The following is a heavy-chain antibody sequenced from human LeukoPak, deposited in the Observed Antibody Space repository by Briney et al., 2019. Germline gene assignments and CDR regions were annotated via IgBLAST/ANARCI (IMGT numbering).Heavy chain of an antibody. CDR3: AKDRERYSSGWYYFDY. Sequence: GGSLRLSCAASGFTFSSYSMNWVRQAPGKGLEWVSYISSSSSTIYYADSVKGRFTISRDNAKNSLYLQMNSLRAEDTAVYYCAKDRERYSSGWYYFDYWGQGTLVTVSS. D-gene: IGHD6-19*01. CDR2: ISSSSSTI. CDR1: GFTFSSYS. J-gene: IGHJ4*02. V-gene: IGHV3-48*01.